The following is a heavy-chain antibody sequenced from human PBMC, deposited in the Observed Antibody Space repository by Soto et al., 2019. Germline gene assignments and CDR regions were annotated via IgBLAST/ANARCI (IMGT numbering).Heavy chain of an antibody. V-gene: IGHV2-5*02. D-gene: IGHD6-6*01. CDR3: AHRDRERWFDP. CDR1: GFSLSTSGVG. Sequence: QITLKESGPTLVKPTQTLTLTCTFSGFSLSTSGVGVGWIRQPPGKALEWLALIYWDDDKRYSPSLKSRLTTSHDTSKYQLLLTMTNMDPVDTATYYRAHRDRERWFDPWGQGTLVTVSS. J-gene: IGHJ5*02. CDR2: IYWDDDK.